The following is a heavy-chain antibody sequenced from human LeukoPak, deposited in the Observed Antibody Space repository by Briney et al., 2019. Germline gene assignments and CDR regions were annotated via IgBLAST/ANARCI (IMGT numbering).Heavy chain of an antibody. J-gene: IGHJ6*02. CDR2: IIPIFGTA. CDR1: GGTFSSYA. Sequence: ASVKVSCKASGGTFSSYAISWVRQAPGQGLEWMGGIIPIFGTANYAQKFQGRVTITADKSTSTAYMELSSLRSEDTAVYYCARDQTITMIVVVTYGMDVWGQGTTVTVSS. D-gene: IGHD3-22*01. CDR3: ARDQTITMIVVVTYGMDV. V-gene: IGHV1-69*06.